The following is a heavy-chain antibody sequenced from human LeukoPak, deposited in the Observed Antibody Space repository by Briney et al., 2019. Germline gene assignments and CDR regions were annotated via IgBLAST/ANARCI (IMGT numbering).Heavy chain of an antibody. J-gene: IGHJ4*02. CDR3: ARDLGGSGHGYYFDY. CDR2: ISSSSSYI. CDR1: GFTFSSYE. V-gene: IGHV3-21*01. Sequence: GGSLRLSCAASGFTFSSYEMNWVRQAPGKGLEWVSSISSSSSYIYYADSVKGRFTISRDNAKNSLYLQMNSLRAEDTAVYYCARDLGGSGHGYYFDYWGQGTLVTVSS. D-gene: IGHD3-10*01.